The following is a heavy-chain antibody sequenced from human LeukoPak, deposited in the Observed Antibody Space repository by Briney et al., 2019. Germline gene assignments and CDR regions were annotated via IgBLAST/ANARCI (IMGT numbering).Heavy chain of an antibody. CDR3: ARRATPSPHFDY. CDR2: ISGSGAST. J-gene: IGHJ4*02. V-gene: IGHV3-23*01. D-gene: IGHD2-15*01. CDR1: GFTFSSYA. Sequence: GGSLRLSCAASGFTFSSYAMSWVRQAPGKGLEWVSAISGSGASTYYADSVKGRFTISRDNSKNTLYLQMNSLRAEDTAVYYCARRATPSPHFDYWGQGTLVTVSP.